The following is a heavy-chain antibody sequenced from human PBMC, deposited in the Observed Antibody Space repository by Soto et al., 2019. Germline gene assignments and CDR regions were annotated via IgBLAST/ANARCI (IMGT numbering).Heavy chain of an antibody. D-gene: IGHD3-10*01. CDR3: AGAGSGSYSQIDY. Sequence: ESGGGVVQPGRSLRLSCAASGFTFSTYGMHWVRQAPGKGLEWVAVIWSDGSNTYYADSVKGRFTISRDNSKNTLYLQMNSLRAEDTAVYYCAGAGSGSYSQIDYWGQGTLVTVSS. CDR1: GFTFSTYG. J-gene: IGHJ4*02. CDR2: IWSDGSNT. V-gene: IGHV3-33*01.